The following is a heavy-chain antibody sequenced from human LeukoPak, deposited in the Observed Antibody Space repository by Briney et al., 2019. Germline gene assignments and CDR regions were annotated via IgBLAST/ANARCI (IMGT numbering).Heavy chain of an antibody. Sequence: PSETLSLTCTVPGGSISSGSYYWSWIRQPAGKGLEWIGRIYTSGSTNYNPSLKSRVTISVDTSKNQFSLKLSSVTAADTAVYYCAREVGQISGYYTYYFDYWGQGTLVTVSS. CDR1: GGSISSGSYY. D-gene: IGHD3-22*01. CDR3: AREVGQISGYYTYYFDY. V-gene: IGHV4-61*02. J-gene: IGHJ4*02. CDR2: IYTSGST.